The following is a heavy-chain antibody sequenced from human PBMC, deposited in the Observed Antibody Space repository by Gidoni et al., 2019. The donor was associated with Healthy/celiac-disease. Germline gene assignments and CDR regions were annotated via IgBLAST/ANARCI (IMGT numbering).Heavy chain of an antibody. V-gene: IGHV4-61*02. J-gene: IGHJ6*02. Sequence: QVQLQESGPGLVKPSQTLSLTCTVSGGSISSGRYYWSWIRQPAVKGLEWIGRIYTSGSTNYNPSLKSRVTISVDTSKNQFSLKLSSVTAADTSVYYCARESSTVTKRFYYYGMDVWGQGTTVTVSS. CDR2: IYTSGST. CDR1: GGSISSGRYY. CDR3: ARESSTVTKRFYYYGMDV. D-gene: IGHD4-4*01.